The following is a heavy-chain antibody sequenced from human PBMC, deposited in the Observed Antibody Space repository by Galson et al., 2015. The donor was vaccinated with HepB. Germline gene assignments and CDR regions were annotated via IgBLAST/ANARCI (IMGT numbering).Heavy chain of an antibody. CDR3: ARHLDESRGYGMDV. Sequence: SETLSLTCSVFGGSISSRSYYWGWIRQPRGKELEWIGSIYYNGITLYNPSLKSRVTISVDTSKTQFSLKVTSVTAADTAVYYCARHLDESRGYGMDVWGQGTTVTVSS. CDR2: IYYNGIT. D-gene: IGHD5-24*01. V-gene: IGHV4-39*01. J-gene: IGHJ6*02. CDR1: GGSISSRSYY.